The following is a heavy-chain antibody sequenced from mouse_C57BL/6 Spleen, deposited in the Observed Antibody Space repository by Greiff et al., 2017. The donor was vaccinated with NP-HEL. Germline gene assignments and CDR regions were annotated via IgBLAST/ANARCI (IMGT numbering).Heavy chain of an antibody. CDR1: GFTFSDYG. Sequence: DVKLVESGGGLVKPGGSLKLSCAASGFTFSDYGMHWVRQAPEKGLEWVAYISSGSSTIYYADTVKGRFTISRDNAKNTLFLQMTSLRSEDTAMYYCARSDYDTAWFAYWGQGTLVTVSA. D-gene: IGHD2-4*01. V-gene: IGHV5-17*01. J-gene: IGHJ3*01. CDR3: ARSDYDTAWFAY. CDR2: ISSGSSTI.